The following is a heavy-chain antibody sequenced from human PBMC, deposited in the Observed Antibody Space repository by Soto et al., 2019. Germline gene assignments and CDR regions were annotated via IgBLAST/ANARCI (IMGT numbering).Heavy chain of an antibody. CDR3: AKEKTRYSYGYEVSY. Sequence: GGSLRLSCAASGFTFDDYTMHWVRQAPGKGLEWVSLISWDGGSTYYADSVKGRFTISRDNSKNSLYLQMNSLRTEDTALYYCAKEKTRYSYGYEVSYWGQGTLVTVSS. V-gene: IGHV3-43*01. CDR2: ISWDGGST. J-gene: IGHJ4*02. CDR1: GFTFDDYT. D-gene: IGHD5-18*01.